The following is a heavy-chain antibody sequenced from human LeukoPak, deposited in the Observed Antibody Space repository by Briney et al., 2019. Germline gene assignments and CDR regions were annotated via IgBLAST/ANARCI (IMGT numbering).Heavy chain of an antibody. J-gene: IGHJ4*02. CDR1: GYTFTGYY. CDR3: ARVLVVVVAATPFDY. D-gene: IGHD2-15*01. Sequence: ASVKVSCKASGYTFTGYYMHWVRQAPGQGLEWMGWINPNSGGTNYEQKFKGRVTMTRDTSISTAYMELSRLRSDDTAVYYCARVLVVVVAATPFDYWGQGTLVTVSS. CDR2: INPNSGGT. V-gene: IGHV1-2*02.